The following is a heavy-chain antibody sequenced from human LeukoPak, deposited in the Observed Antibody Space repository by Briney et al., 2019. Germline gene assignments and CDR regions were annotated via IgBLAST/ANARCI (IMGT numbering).Heavy chain of an antibody. CDR2: INPNSGGT. Sequence: ASVKVSCKASGYTFTCYYMHWVRQAPGQGLEWMGWINPNSGGTNYAQKFQGRVTMTRDRSISTAYMELRRLRYDDTAVYYCARGSVGSGWYLYYYYYYMDVWGKGTTVTISS. D-gene: IGHD6-19*01. V-gene: IGHV1-2*02. J-gene: IGHJ6*03. CDR1: GYTFTCYY. CDR3: ARGSVGSGWYLYYYYYYMDV.